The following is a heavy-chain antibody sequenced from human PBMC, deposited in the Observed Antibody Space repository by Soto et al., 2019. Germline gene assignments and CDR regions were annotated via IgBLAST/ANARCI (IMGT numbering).Heavy chain of an antibody. CDR1: GYTFTSYG. D-gene: IGHD6-13*01. V-gene: IGHV1-18*01. J-gene: IGHJ6*02. CDR3: ARDATSSWSQGSYYYGMDV. Sequence: SVKVYCKASGYTFTSYGVTWVSQAPVQGLEWMGWISAYNGNTNYAQNLQGRVTMTTDTSTSTAYMELRSLRSDDTAVYYCARDATSSWSQGSYYYGMDVWGQGTTVTVSS. CDR2: ISAYNGNT.